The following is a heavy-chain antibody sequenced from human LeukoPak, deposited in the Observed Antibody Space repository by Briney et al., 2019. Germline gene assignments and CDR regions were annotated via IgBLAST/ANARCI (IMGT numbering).Heavy chain of an antibody. CDR1: GFSFTSHA. V-gene: IGHV3-23*01. CDR3: AKDRSLQNFDY. Sequence: GGSLRLSCAASGFSFTSHAMSWVRQAPGKGLEWVSAISGSGGSTYYADSVKGRFTISRDNSKNTLYLQMNSLRAEDTAAYYCAKDRSLQNFDYWGQGTLVTVSS. J-gene: IGHJ4*02. CDR2: ISGSGGST.